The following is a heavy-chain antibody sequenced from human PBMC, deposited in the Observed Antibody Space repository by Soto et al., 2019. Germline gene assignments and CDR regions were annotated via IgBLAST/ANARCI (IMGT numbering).Heavy chain of an antibody. CDR3: ARDRFLYGDYPIFDI. D-gene: IGHD4-17*01. CDR2: IIPVLGRP. Sequence: QVHLVQSGGEVKKPGTSVKVSCTAFGGTFNTYGISWVRQAPRQGLEWMGRIIPVLGRPNYAQRSQGRVTITADESTSTVYMELSSLTSGDTALYYCARDRFLYGDYPIFDIWGQGALVIVSS. J-gene: IGHJ4*02. CDR1: GGTFNTYG. V-gene: IGHV1-69*01.